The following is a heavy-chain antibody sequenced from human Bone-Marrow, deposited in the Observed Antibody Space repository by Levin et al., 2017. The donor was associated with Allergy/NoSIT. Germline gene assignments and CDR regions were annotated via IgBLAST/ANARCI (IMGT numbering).Heavy chain of an antibody. CDR1: GYTFTGYY. CDR2: INPNSGGT. V-gene: IGHV1-2*02. D-gene: IGHD2-2*01. Sequence: ASVKVSCKASGYTFTGYYMHWVRQAPGQGLEWMGWINPNSGGTNYAQKFQGRVTMTRDTSISTAYMELSRLRSDDTAVYYCARASWYCSSTSCSGEYFQHWGQGTLVTVSS. CDR3: ARASWYCSSTSCSGEYFQH. J-gene: IGHJ1*01.